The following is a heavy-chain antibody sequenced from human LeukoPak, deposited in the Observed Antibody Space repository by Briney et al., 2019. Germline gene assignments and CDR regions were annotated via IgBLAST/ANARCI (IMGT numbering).Heavy chain of an antibody. CDR3: ARVGFLEWLPDYYYYGMDV. CDR1: GFTFSSYS. CDR2: ISSTSSYI. D-gene: IGHD3-3*01. J-gene: IGHJ6*02. Sequence: GGSLRHSCAASGFTFSSYSMNWVRQAPGKGLEWVSSISSTSSYIYYADSVKGRFTISRDNAKNSLYLQMNSLRAEDTAVYYCARVGFLEWLPDYYYYGMDVWGQGTTVTVSS. V-gene: IGHV3-21*01.